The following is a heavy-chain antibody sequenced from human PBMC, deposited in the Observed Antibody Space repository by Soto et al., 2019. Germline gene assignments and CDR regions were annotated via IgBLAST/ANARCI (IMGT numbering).Heavy chain of an antibody. J-gene: IGHJ5*02. D-gene: IGHD6-6*01. Sequence: ASVKVSCKASGYTFTSYAMHWVRQAPGQRLEWMGWINAGNGNTKYSQKFQGRITITRDTSASTAYMELSSLRSEDTAVYYCAREYSSSSPLGHWFDPWGQGTLVTVSS. CDR3: AREYSSSSPLGHWFDP. V-gene: IGHV1-3*01. CDR1: GYTFTSYA. CDR2: INAGNGNT.